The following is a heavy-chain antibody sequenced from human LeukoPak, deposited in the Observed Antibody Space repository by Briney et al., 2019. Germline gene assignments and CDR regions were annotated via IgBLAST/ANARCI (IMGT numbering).Heavy chain of an antibody. J-gene: IGHJ4*02. Sequence: GRSLRLSCAASGFTFSSYAMHWVRQAPGKGLKWVAVISYDGSNKYYADAVKGRFTIYRDNSKNTLYLQMNSLRAEDTAVYYCARAFLLWFGELYYFDYWGQGTLVTVSS. D-gene: IGHD3-10*01. CDR2: ISYDGSNK. CDR3: ARAFLLWFGELYYFDY. V-gene: IGHV3-30*04. CDR1: GFTFSSYA.